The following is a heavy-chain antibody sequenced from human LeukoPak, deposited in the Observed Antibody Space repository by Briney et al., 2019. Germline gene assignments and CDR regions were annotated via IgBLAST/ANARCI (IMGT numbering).Heavy chain of an antibody. CDR2: IIPIFGTA. CDR1: GGTFSSYA. V-gene: IGHV1-69*13. Sequence: SVKVSCKASGGTFSSYAISWVRQAPGQGLEWMGGIIPIFGTANYAQKFQGRVTITADESTSTGYMELSSLRSEDTAVYYCARYGYSYGQDDFDYWGQGTLVTVSS. D-gene: IGHD5-18*01. J-gene: IGHJ4*02. CDR3: ARYGYSYGQDDFDY.